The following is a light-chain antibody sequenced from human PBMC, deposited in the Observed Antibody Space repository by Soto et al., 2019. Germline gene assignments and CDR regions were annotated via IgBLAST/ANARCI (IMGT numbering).Light chain of an antibody. V-gene: IGKV3-20*01. CDR1: QSVTTQ. CDR2: GAS. CDR3: QQYGGSTRT. Sequence: IVLTQSPGTPFLSQGERATLYCRASQSVTTQLAWYQQKPGEAPSRIIHGASSRATGVPDRITGSGSGTDFTLSISRLEPEDFAVYYWQQYGGSTRTFGQGTKGDIK. J-gene: IGKJ1*01.